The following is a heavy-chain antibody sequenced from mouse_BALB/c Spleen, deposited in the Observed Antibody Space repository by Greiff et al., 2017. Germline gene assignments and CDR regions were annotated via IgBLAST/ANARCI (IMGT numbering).Heavy chain of an antibody. CDR2: ISSGGGST. D-gene: IGHD1-1*01. V-gene: IGHV5-12-1*01. J-gene: IGHJ2*01. CDR3: ARHYYGSSYYFDY. Sequence: DVKLMESGGGLVKPGGSLKLSCAASGFAFSSYDMSWVRQTPEKRLEWVAYISSGGGSTYYPDTVKGRFTISRDNAKNTLYLQMSSLKSEDTAMYYCARHYYGSSYYFDYWGQGTTLTVSS. CDR1: GFAFSSYD.